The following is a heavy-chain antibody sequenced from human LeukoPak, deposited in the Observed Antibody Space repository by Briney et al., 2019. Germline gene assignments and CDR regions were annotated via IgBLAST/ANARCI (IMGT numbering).Heavy chain of an antibody. CDR3: ARFRYYYDSSGYYYYYYYGMGV. Sequence: ASVKVSCKASGYTFTSYDINRVRQATGQGLEWMGWMNPNSGNTGYAQKFQGRVTMTRNTSISTAYMELSSLRSEDTAVYYCARFRYYYDSSGYYYYYYYGMGVWGQGTTVTVSS. CDR2: MNPNSGNT. V-gene: IGHV1-8*01. D-gene: IGHD3-22*01. CDR1: GYTFTSYD. J-gene: IGHJ6*02.